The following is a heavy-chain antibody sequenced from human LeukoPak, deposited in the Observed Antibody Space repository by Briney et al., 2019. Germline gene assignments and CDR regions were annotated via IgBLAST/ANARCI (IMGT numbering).Heavy chain of an antibody. V-gene: IGHV4-39*01. CDR2: IYYTGST. Sequence: SETLSLTCTVSGGSISSSSYYWGWIRQPPGKGLEWIGSIYYTGSTYYNPSLKSRVTISVDTSKNQFSLKLGSVTAADTAVYYCARPTGGYYYYMDVWGRGTTVTVSS. CDR3: ARPTGGYYYYMDV. J-gene: IGHJ6*03. D-gene: IGHD2-8*02. CDR1: GGSISSSSYY.